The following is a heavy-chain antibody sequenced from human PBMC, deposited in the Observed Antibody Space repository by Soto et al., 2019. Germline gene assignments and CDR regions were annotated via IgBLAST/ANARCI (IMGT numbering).Heavy chain of an antibody. V-gene: IGHV3-23*01. CDR2: ISGIGTTT. CDR3: AKDRTSVGAWMGFDY. Sequence: EVQLLESGGGLVQPGGSLRLSCAASGFTFSSYAMSWVRQAPGKGLEWVSTISGIGTTTYYADSVKGRFTISRDNSKNTLYRQMNSLRAEDTAVYYCAKDRTSVGAWMGFDYWGQGTLVTVSS. J-gene: IGHJ4*02. D-gene: IGHD4-17*01. CDR1: GFTFSSYA.